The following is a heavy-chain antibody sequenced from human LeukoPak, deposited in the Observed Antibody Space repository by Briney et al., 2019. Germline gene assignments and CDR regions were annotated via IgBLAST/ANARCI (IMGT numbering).Heavy chain of an antibody. CDR1: GFTFSSYG. J-gene: IGHJ4*02. D-gene: IGHD2-21*02. V-gene: IGHV3-30*03. CDR2: ISYDGSNK. Sequence: PGGSLRLSCAASGFTFSSYGMHWVRQAPGKGLEWVAVISYDGSNKYYADSVKGRFTISRDNSKNTLYLQMNSLRAEDTAVYYCASAYCGGDCLIDYWDQGTLVTVSS. CDR3: ASAYCGGDCLIDY.